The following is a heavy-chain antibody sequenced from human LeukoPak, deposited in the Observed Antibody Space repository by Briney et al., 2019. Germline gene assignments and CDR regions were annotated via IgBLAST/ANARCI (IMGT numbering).Heavy chain of an antibody. J-gene: IGHJ4*02. Sequence: SETLSLTCAVYGGSLRGYYWSWIRQPPGKGLEWIGEINHSGSTNYNPSLKSRVTISVDTSKNQFSLKLSSVTAADTAVYYCARVDFWSGYYTYYFDYWGQGTLVTVSS. CDR1: GGSLRGYY. V-gene: IGHV4-34*01. CDR2: INHSGST. CDR3: ARVDFWSGYYTYYFDY. D-gene: IGHD3-3*01.